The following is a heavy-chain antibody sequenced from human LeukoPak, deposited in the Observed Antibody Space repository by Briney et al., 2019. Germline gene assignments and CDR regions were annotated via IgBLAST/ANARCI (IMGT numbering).Heavy chain of an antibody. CDR3: ARAPGYSSSWWLDS. CDR2: INHGGST. D-gene: IGHD6-13*01. Sequence: SETLSLTCAVYGGTFNDNYWTWMRQPPGEKLEWIGEINHGGSTNYNPSLESRITMSVDTSKNQFSLKVNSLTAADTAVYHCARAPGYSSSWWLDSWGQGTRVTVSS. CDR1: GGTFNDNY. V-gene: IGHV4-34*10. J-gene: IGHJ5*01.